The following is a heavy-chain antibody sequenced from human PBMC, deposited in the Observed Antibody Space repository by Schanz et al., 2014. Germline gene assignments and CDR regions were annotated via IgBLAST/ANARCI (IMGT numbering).Heavy chain of an antibody. Sequence: EVQLVESGGGLIQPGGSLRLSCVASGFTVSSNYMSWVRQAPGKGLEWVSAISGNGGSTYFADSVKGRFTISRDNSDNTLFLQMNSLRAEDTAVYYCAKVREWWPYYFDYWGQGTLVTVSS. CDR3: AKVREWWPYYFDY. D-gene: IGHD2-15*01. V-gene: IGHV3-23*04. J-gene: IGHJ4*02. CDR1: GFTVSSNY. CDR2: ISGNGGST.